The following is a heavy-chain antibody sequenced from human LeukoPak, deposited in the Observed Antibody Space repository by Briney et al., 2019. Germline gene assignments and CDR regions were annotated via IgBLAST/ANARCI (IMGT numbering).Heavy chain of an antibody. J-gene: IGHJ3*02. D-gene: IGHD5-12*01. CDR2: IHYSGNT. CDR3: ARPGYSGYDLAAFDI. V-gene: IGHV4-39*02. Sequence: PSETLSLTCTVSGASISSGSHYWGWIRQPPGKGLEWIGRIHYSGNTYYNPSLKSRVTISVDTSKNHFSLKLSSVTAADTAIYYCARPGYSGYDLAAFDIWGQGTMVTVSS. CDR1: GASISSGSHY.